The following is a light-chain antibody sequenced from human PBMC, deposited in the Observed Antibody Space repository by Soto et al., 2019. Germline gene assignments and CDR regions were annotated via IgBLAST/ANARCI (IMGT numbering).Light chain of an antibody. J-gene: IGKJ1*01. CDR3: QQYDSYSWT. CDR2: KAS. CDR1: QTISSW. V-gene: IGKV1-5*03. Sequence: DIQMTQSPSTLSGSVGDRVTITCRASQTISSWLAWYQQKPGKDPKLLIYKASTLKSGVQSRFSGSGSGTKFTLTIASLQPDDFASYYCQQYDSYSWTFGQGTKVDIK.